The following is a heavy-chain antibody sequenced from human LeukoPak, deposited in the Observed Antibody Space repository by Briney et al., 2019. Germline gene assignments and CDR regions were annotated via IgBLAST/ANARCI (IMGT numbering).Heavy chain of an antibody. V-gene: IGHV3-74*01. CDR1: GFMFSKSW. CDR3: AKDWSGNYNWFDP. CDR2: IYNDGSTT. D-gene: IGHD3-3*01. Sequence: PGGSLRLSCAASGFMFSKSWMHWVRQVPGKGLVWVARIYNDGSTTNYADSVRGRFTISRDNSKNTAYLQMNSLRNDDTAMYYCAKDWSGNYNWFDPWGQGTLVTVSS. J-gene: IGHJ5*02.